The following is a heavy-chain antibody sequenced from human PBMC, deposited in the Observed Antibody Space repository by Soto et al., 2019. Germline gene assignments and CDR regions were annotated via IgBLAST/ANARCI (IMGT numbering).Heavy chain of an antibody. Sequence: EVQLVESGGGLVQPGGSLRLSCAASGFTFSSYSMNWVRQAPGKGLEWVSYISSSSSTIYYADSVKGRFTISRDNAKNSLCLQMNSLRDEDTAVYYCARTEYSSSSYGMDVWGQGTTVTVSS. J-gene: IGHJ6*02. D-gene: IGHD6-6*01. CDR3: ARTEYSSSSYGMDV. CDR2: ISSSSSTI. CDR1: GFTFSSYS. V-gene: IGHV3-48*02.